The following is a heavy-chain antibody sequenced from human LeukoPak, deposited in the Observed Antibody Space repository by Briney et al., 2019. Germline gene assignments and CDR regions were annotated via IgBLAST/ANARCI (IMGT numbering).Heavy chain of an antibody. CDR2: IYTSGST. D-gene: IGHD2-2*02. CDR3: ARQGPAAIRLMAFDI. V-gene: IGHV4-4*07. CDR1: GGSISSYY. J-gene: IGHJ3*02. Sequence: PSETLSLTCTVPGGSISSYYWSWIRQPAGKGLEWIGRIYTSGSTNYNPSLKSRVTMSVDTSKNQFSLKLSSVTAADTAVYYCARQGPAAIRLMAFDIWGQGTMVTVSS.